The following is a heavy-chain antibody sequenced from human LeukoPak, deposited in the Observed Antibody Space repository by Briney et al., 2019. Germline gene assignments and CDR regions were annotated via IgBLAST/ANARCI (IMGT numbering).Heavy chain of an antibody. J-gene: IGHJ4*02. CDR2: IESKTESGTT. Sequence: GGSLRLSCAASGFTFSSYSMNWVRQAPGKGLEWVGRIESKTESGTTEYAAPVKGRFTISRDDSKNTLYLQMNSLKTEDTAVYYCTRDEGDDYFDNWGQGTLVTVSS. CDR1: GFTFSSYS. CDR3: TRDEGDDYFDN. V-gene: IGHV3-15*04. D-gene: IGHD3-16*01.